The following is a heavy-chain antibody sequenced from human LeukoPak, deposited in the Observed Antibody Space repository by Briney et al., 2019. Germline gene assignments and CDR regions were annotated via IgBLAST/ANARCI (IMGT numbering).Heavy chain of an antibody. J-gene: IGHJ6*04. CDR2: INHSGST. CDR3: ARGRSYDYVWGSYGVPAPYYYYGMDV. Sequence: PSETLSLTCAVYGGSFSGYYWSWIRQPPGKGLEWIGEINHSGSTNYNPSLKSRATISVDTSKNQFSLKLSSVTAADTAVYYCARGRSYDYVWGSYGVPAPYYYYGMDVWGKGTTVTVSS. V-gene: IGHV4-34*01. D-gene: IGHD3-16*01. CDR1: GGSFSGYY.